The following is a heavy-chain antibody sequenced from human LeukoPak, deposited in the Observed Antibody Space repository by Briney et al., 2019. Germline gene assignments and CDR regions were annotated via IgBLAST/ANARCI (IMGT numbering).Heavy chain of an antibody. V-gene: IGHV4-38-2*02. D-gene: IGHD3-9*01. CDR2: IYHSGST. Sequence: ASETLSLTCTVSGYSISSGYYWGWIRQPPGKGLEWIGSIYHSGSTYYNPSLKSRVTISVDTSKNQFSLKLSSVTAADTAVYYCARHVKVGDILTGYSHDAFDIWGQGTMVTVSS. CDR1: GYSISSGYY. CDR3: ARHVKVGDILTGYSHDAFDI. J-gene: IGHJ3*02.